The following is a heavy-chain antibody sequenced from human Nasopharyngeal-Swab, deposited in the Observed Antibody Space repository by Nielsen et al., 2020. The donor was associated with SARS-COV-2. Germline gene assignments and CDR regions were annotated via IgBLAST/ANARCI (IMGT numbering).Heavy chain of an antibody. CDR3: ARAGGYSYGYWMRWFDP. V-gene: IGHV4-38-2*02. D-gene: IGHD5-18*01. CDR1: GYSISSGYY. J-gene: IGHJ5*02. CDR2: IYHSGST. Sequence: SETLSLTCTVSGYSISSGYYWGWIRQPPGKGLEWIGRIYHSGSTYYNPSLKSRVTISVDTSKNQFSLKLSSVTAADTAVYYCARAGGYSYGYWMRWFDPWGQGTLVTVSS.